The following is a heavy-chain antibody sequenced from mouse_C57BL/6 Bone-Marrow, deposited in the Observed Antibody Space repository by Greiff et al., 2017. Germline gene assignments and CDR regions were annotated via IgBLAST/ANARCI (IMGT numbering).Heavy chain of an antibody. V-gene: IGHV1-82*01. Sequence: QVQLQQSGPELVKPGASVKISCKASGYAFSSSWMNRVKQRPGKGLEWIGRIYPGDGDTNYNGKFKGKATLTADKSSSTAYMKLSSLTSEDSAVYFCARRTGTHWCQGTTLTVSS. D-gene: IGHD4-1*01. J-gene: IGHJ2*01. CDR3: ARRTGTH. CDR1: GYAFSSSW. CDR2: IYPGDGDT.